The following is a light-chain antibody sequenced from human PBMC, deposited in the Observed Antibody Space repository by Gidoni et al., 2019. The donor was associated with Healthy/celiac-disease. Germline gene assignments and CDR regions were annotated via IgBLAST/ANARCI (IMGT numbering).Light chain of an antibody. CDR2: AAS. CDR3: QQSYSTPRT. Sequence: DLPLPQSPSSLSASVGDRVTITGRASQSISSYLNWYQQKPGKAPKLLIYAASSLQSGVPSRFSGSGSGTDFTLTISSRQHEDVATYYCQQSYSTPRTFGQXTKVEIK. CDR1: QSISSY. V-gene: IGKV1-39*01. J-gene: IGKJ1*01.